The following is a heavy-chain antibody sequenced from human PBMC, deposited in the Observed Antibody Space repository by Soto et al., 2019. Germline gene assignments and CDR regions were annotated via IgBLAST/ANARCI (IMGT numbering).Heavy chain of an antibody. J-gene: IGHJ6*02. CDR1: GYTLTELS. CDR2: FDPEDGET. V-gene: IGHV1-24*01. Sequence: GASVKVSCKVSGYTLTELSMHWVRQAPGKGLEWMGGFDPEDGETIYAQKFQGRVTMTEDTSTDTAYMELSSLGSEDTAVYYCATDQLELTTGYYYYGMDVWGQGTTVTVSS. CDR3: ATDQLELTTGYYYYGMDV. D-gene: IGHD1-7*01.